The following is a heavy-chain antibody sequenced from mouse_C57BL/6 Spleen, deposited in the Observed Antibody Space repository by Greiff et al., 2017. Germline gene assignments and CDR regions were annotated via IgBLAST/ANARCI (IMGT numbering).Heavy chain of an antibody. V-gene: IGHV1-55*01. Sequence: QVQLQQPGAELVKPGASVKMSCKASGYTFTSYWITWVKQRPGQGLEWIGDIYPGSGSTNYNEKFKSKATLTVDTSSSTADMQLSSLTSEDSAVYYCARGIYYGNSGFDYWGQGTTLTVSS. CDR2: IYPGSGST. CDR1: GYTFTSYW. J-gene: IGHJ2*01. CDR3: ARGIYYGNSGFDY. D-gene: IGHD2-1*01.